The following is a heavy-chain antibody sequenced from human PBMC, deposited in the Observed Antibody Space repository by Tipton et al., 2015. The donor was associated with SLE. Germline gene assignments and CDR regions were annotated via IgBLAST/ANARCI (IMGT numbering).Heavy chain of an antibody. D-gene: IGHD3-3*01. CDR3: ARGSRWFDDFWSGYPLGNWFDP. Sequence: TLSLTCTVSGYSISSGYHWGWIRQPPGKGLEWIGYVYDSGTTKYNPSLKSRLTISVDTSKSHFSLKLTSVTAADTAIYYCARGSRWFDDFWSGYPLGNWFDPWGQGTLVTVSS. J-gene: IGHJ5*02. CDR1: GYSISSGYH. CDR2: VYDSGTT. V-gene: IGHV4-38-2*02.